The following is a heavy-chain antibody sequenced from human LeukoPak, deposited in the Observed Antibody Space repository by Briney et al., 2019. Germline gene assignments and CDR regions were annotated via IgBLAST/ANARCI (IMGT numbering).Heavy chain of an antibody. CDR1: GGSISSYY. J-gene: IGHJ6*02. Sequence: PSGTLSLTCTVSGGSISSYYWSWIRQPAGKGLEWIGRIYTSGSTNYNPSLKSRVTMSVDTSENQFSLKLSSVTAADTAVYYCARAGAAAGPDYYYYGMDVWGQGTTVTVSS. V-gene: IGHV4-4*07. D-gene: IGHD6-13*01. CDR3: ARAGAAAGPDYYYYGMDV. CDR2: IYTSGST.